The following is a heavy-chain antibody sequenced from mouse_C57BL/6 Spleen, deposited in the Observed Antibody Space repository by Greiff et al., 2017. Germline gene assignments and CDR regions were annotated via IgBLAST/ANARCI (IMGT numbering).Heavy chain of an antibody. CDR1: GYAFSSSW. CDR2: IYPGDGDT. V-gene: IGHV1-82*01. J-gene: IGHJ4*01. CDR3: ARGRPYAMDY. Sequence: VQLQQSGPELVKPGASVKISCKASGYAFSSSWMNWVKQRPGKGLEWIGRIYPGDGDTNFNGKFKGKATLTADKSYSTAYMQLSSLTSEDSAVYFCARGRPYAMDYWGQGTSVTVSS.